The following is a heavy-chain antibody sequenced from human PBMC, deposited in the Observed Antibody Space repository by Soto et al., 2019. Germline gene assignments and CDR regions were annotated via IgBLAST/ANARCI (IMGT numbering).Heavy chain of an antibody. CDR3: ARVPSSTSQRHFDD. Sequence: SETLSLTCTVSGGSISSGDYYWSWIRQPPGKGLEWIGYIYYSGSTYYNPSLKSRVTISVDTSKNQFSLKLSSVTAADTAVYYCARVPSSTSQRHFDDWGQGTLVTVSS. CDR1: GGSISSGDYY. V-gene: IGHV4-30-4*01. CDR2: IYYSGST. D-gene: IGHD2-2*01. J-gene: IGHJ4*02.